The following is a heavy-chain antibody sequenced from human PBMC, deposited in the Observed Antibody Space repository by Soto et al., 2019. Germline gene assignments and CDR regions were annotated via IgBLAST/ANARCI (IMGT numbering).Heavy chain of an antibody. V-gene: IGHV4-39*01. CDR3: ARLRVGSSTGYYYYYGMDV. CDR2: IYYSGST. J-gene: IGHJ6*02. CDR1: GDSISSSGFY. Sequence: SETLSLTCAVSGDSISSSGFYWGWIRQPPGKGLEWIGSIYYSGSTYYNPSLKSRVTISVDTSKSQFSLKMRSVTAADTAVYYCARLRVGSSTGYYYYYGMDVWGQGTTVTVSS. D-gene: IGHD2-2*01.